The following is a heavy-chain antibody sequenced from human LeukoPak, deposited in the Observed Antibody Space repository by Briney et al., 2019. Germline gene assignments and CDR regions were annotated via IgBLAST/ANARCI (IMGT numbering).Heavy chain of an antibody. V-gene: IGHV5-51*01. CDR3: ARAEIIAARPVWFDY. Sequence: GESLKISCKGAGYTFTSYWIAWVRQMPGKGLEWTGVIYPGDSDTRYSPSFQGQVTISADKSISTAYLQWSSLKASDTAIYYCARAEIIAARPVWFDYWGQGALVTVSS. D-gene: IGHD6-6*01. J-gene: IGHJ4*02. CDR2: IYPGDSDT. CDR1: GYTFTSYW.